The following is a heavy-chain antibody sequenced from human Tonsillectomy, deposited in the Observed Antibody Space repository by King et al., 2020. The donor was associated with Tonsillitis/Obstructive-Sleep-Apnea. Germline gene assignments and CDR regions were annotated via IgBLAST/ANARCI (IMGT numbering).Heavy chain of an antibody. V-gene: IGHV4-59*08. CDR3: ARQYSSWNYFDY. J-gene: IGHJ4*02. Sequence: VQLQESGPGLVKPSETLSLTCIVSGGSLNIYYWSWIRQSPGKGLEWIGHIYYSGSTNYNPSLKSRVTISVDTSKNQFSLKLSSVTAADTAVYYCARQYSSWNYFDYWGQGILVTVSS. CDR2: IYYSGST. D-gene: IGHD5-18*01. CDR1: GGSLNIYY.